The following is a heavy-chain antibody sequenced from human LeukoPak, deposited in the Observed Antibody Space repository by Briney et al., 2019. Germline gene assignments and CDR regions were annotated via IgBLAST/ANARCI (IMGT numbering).Heavy chain of an antibody. D-gene: IGHD1-7*01. V-gene: IGHV3-7*01. CDR2: INQDGSAR. J-gene: IGHJ4*02. CDR3: ARWEIRGTAHQLDY. CDR1: GFTLSSHW. Sequence: GGSLRLSCAASGFTLSSHWMNWVRQAPGKGLEWVADINQDGSARYYVDSVKGRFTISRDNAENSMYLQMNSLRAEDTAVYYCARWEIRGTAHQLDYWGQGTLVTVSS.